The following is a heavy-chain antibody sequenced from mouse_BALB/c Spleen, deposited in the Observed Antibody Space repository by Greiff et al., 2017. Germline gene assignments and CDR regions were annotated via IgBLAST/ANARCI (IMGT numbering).Heavy chain of an antibody. J-gene: IGHJ4*01. CDR1: GYTFTDYA. Sequence: VQLQQSGAELVRPGVSVKISCKGSGYTFTDYAMHWVKQSHAKSLEWIGVISTYYGDASYNQKFKGKATMTVDKSSSTAYMELARLTSEDSAIYYCARFDGSYYAMDYWGQGTSVTVSS. CDR3: ARFDGSYYAMDY. D-gene: IGHD1-1*01. CDR2: ISTYYGDA. V-gene: IGHV1S137*01.